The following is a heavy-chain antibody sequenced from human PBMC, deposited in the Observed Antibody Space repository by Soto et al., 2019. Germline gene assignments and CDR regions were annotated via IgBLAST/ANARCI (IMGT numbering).Heavy chain of an antibody. CDR3: AREGGDYGDQEYYYYYYMDV. V-gene: IGHV4-34*09. CDR2: IYYSGGT. CDR1: GGSFSGYY. D-gene: IGHD4-17*01. Sequence: SETLSLTCAVYGGSFSGYYWSWIRKPPGKGLEWIGYIYYSGGTYYNPSLKSRVTISVDTSKNQFSLKLSSVTAADTAVYYCAREGGDYGDQEYYYYYYMDVWGKGTTVTVSS. J-gene: IGHJ6*03.